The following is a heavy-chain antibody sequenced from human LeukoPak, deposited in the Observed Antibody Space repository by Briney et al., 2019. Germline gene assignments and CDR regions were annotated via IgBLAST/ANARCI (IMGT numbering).Heavy chain of an antibody. V-gene: IGHV3-21*01. CDR3: AGFANMVYGYLHNWFDP. Sequence: GGSLRLSCAASGFTFSSYSMNWVRQAPGKGLEWVSSISSSSSYIYYADSVKGRFTISRDNAKNSLYLQMNSLRAEDTAVYYCAGFANMVYGYLHNWFDPWGQGTLVTVSS. D-gene: IGHD2-8*01. J-gene: IGHJ5*02. CDR2: ISSSSSYI. CDR1: GFTFSSYS.